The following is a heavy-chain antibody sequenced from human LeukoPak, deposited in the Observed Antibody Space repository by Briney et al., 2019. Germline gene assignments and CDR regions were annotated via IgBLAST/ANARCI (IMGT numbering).Heavy chain of an antibody. D-gene: IGHD3-3*01. CDR3: ARITDRTIFGEIMHGFDI. CDR2: TYYNGRT. Sequence: SETLSLTCTVSGDSINNNNYYWGWIRQPPGKGLEWIGNTYYNGRTYDSPSLKSRGTISVDTSNNQFSLKLSSVTAADTAVYYCARITDRTIFGEIMHGFDIWGQGTPVTVSS. J-gene: IGHJ3*02. CDR1: GDSINNNNYY. V-gene: IGHV4-39*01.